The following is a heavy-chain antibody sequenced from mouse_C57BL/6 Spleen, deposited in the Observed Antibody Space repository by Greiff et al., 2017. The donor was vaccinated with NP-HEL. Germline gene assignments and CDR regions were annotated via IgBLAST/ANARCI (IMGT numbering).Heavy chain of an antibody. Sequence: QVQLQQPGAELVKPGASVKMSCKASGYTFTSYWITWVKQRPGQGLEWIGDIYPGSGSTNYNEKFKSKATLTVDTSSSTAYMQLSSLTSEDSAVYYCALIYYDYPWFAYWGQGTLVTVSA. CDR1: GYTFTSYW. J-gene: IGHJ3*01. CDR2: IYPGSGST. CDR3: ALIYYDYPWFAY. D-gene: IGHD2-4*01. V-gene: IGHV1-55*01.